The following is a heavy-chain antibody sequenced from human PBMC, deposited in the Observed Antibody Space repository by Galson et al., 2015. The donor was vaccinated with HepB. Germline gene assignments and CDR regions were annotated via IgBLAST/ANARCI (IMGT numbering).Heavy chain of an antibody. CDR1: GGTFSSYT. Sequence: SVKVSCKASGGTFSSYTISWVRQAPGQGLEWMGRIIPILGIANYAQKFQGRVTITADKSTSTAYMELSSLRSEDTAVYYCARVRRGAAGIFDAFDIWGQGTMVTVSS. V-gene: IGHV1-69*02. D-gene: IGHD1-26*01. CDR3: ARVRRGAAGIFDAFDI. J-gene: IGHJ3*02. CDR2: IIPILGIA.